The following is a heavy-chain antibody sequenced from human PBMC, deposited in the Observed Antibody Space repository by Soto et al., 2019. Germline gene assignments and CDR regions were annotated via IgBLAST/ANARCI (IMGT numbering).Heavy chain of an antibody. J-gene: IGHJ3*02. CDR2: IYYSGST. CDR3: ARHKKVGASTLDAFDI. V-gene: IGHV4-59*08. D-gene: IGHD1-26*01. Sequence: SETLSLTCTVSGGSISSYYWSWIRQPPGKGLEWIGYIYYSGSTNYNPSLKSRVTISVDTSKNQFSLKLSSVTAADTAVYYRARHKKVGASTLDAFDIWGQGTMVTVSS. CDR1: GGSISSYY.